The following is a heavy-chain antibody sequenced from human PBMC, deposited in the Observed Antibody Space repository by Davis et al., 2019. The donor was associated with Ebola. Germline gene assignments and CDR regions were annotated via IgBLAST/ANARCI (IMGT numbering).Heavy chain of an antibody. J-gene: IGHJ4*02. Sequence: ASVKVSCKASGYTFTSYGITWVRQAPGQGLEWMGWINPHNGNTDYAQNVQGRVTMTTDTSTSTAYMEVGILRSDDTAVYYCARAQFPTTSDHWGQGTLVTVSS. CDR1: GYTFTSYG. CDR2: INPHNGNT. V-gene: IGHV1-18*04. D-gene: IGHD1-1*01. CDR3: ARAQFPTTSDH.